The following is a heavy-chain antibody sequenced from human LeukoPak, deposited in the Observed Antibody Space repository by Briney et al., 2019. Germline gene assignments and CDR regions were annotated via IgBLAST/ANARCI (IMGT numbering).Heavy chain of an antibody. J-gene: IGHJ2*01. CDR3: ARDAKFDFWSDGGYFDL. Sequence: PSETLSLTCTVSGGSISSYYWSWIRQPPGEGLEWIGYIYYSGSTNYNPSLKSRVTISVDTSKNQFSLKLSSVTAADTAVYYCARDAKFDFWSDGGYFDLWGRGTLVTASS. V-gene: IGHV4-59*01. CDR1: GGSISSYY. CDR2: IYYSGST. D-gene: IGHD3-3*01.